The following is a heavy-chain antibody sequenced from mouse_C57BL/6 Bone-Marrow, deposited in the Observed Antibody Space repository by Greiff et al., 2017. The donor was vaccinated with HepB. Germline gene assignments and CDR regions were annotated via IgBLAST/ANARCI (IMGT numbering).Heavy chain of an antibody. V-gene: IGHV1-50*01. CDR3: ASHYYGSYWYFDV. CDR1: GYTFTSYW. Sequence: QVQLQQPGAELVKPGASVKLSCKASGYTFTSYWMQWVKQRPGQGLEWIGEIDPSDSYTNYNQKFKGKATLTVDTSSSTAYMQLSSLTSEDSAVYYCASHYYGSYWYFDVWGTGTTVTVSS. D-gene: IGHD1-1*01. CDR2: IDPSDSYT. J-gene: IGHJ1*03.